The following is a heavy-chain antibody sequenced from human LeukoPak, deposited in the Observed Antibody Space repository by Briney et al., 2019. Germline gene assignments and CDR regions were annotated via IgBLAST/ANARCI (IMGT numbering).Heavy chain of an antibody. CDR1: GFSFSNAW. CDR3: AREGDY. CDR2: ISYDGSNK. V-gene: IGHV3-30*19. Sequence: GGSLRLSCATSGFSFSNAWMNWVRQAPGKGLEWVAVISYDGSNKYYADSVKGRFTISRDNSKNTLYLQMNSLRAEDTAVYYCAREGDYWGRGTLVTVSS. J-gene: IGHJ4*02.